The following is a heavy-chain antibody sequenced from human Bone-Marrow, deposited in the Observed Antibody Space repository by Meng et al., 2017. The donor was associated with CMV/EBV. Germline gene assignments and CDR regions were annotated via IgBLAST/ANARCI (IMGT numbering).Heavy chain of an antibody. CDR2: IYYSGST. Sequence: SETLSLTCTVSGGSISSSSYYWGWIRQPPGKGLEWIGSIYYSGSTYYNPSLKSRVTISVDTSKNQFSLKLSSVTAADTAVYYCARDSFYYYDSSGYAYFDYCGQGTLVTVSS. J-gene: IGHJ4*02. CDR1: GGSISSSSYY. D-gene: IGHD3-22*01. CDR3: ARDSFYYYDSSGYAYFDY. V-gene: IGHV4-39*07.